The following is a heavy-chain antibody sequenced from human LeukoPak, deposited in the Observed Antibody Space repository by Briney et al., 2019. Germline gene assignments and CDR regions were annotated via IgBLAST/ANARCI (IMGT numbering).Heavy chain of an antibody. V-gene: IGHV3-43*01. CDR3: AKAGRVRGVIRPDYYYYYMDV. J-gene: IGHJ6*03. CDR1: GFTFDDYA. CDR2: ISRDGGST. Sequence: GGSLRLSCAASGFTFDDYAMHWVRQAPGKGLEWVSLISRDGGSTYYADSVKGRFTISRDNSKNSLYLQMNSLRTEDTALYYCAKAGRVRGVIRPDYYYYYMDVWGKGTTVTVSS. D-gene: IGHD3-10*01.